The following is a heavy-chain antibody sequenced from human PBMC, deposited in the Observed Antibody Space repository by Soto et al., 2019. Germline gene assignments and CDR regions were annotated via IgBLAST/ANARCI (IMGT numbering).Heavy chain of an antibody. CDR3: AKAIKIAARPWDNWFDP. CDR2: ISGSGGST. J-gene: IGHJ5*02. Sequence: GGSLRLSCAASGFTFSSYAMSWVRQAPGKGLEWVSAISGSGGSTYYADSVKGRFTISRDNSKNTLYLQMNSLRAEDTAVYYCAKAIKIAARPWDNWFDPWGQGTLVTVSS. D-gene: IGHD6-6*01. CDR1: GFTFSSYA. V-gene: IGHV3-23*01.